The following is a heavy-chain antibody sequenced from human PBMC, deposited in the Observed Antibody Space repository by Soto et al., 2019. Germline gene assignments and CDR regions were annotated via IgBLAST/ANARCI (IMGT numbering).Heavy chain of an antibody. Sequence: ETLSLTCAVYGGSFSGYYWSWIRQPPGKGLEWIGEINHSGSTNYNPSLKSRVTISVDTSKNQFSLKLSSVTAADTAVYYCARAGVLAQLVLSYYYYYGMDVWGQGTTVTVSS. D-gene: IGHD6-6*01. CDR3: ARAGVLAQLVLSYYYYYGMDV. V-gene: IGHV4-34*01. CDR2: INHSGST. J-gene: IGHJ6*02. CDR1: GGSFSGYY.